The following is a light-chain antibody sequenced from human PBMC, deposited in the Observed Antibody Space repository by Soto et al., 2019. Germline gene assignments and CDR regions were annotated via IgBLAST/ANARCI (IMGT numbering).Light chain of an antibody. CDR3: QQYGSSFT. J-gene: IGKJ3*01. CDR2: DAS. CDR1: QSVRGY. V-gene: IGKV3-20*01. Sequence: EIVLTQSPATLSLSPGEKATLSCRASQSVRGYLAWYQQKPGQAPRLLIYDASYRVTGIPDRFSGSGSGTDFTLTISRLEPEDFAVYYCQQYGSSFTFGPGTKVDIK.